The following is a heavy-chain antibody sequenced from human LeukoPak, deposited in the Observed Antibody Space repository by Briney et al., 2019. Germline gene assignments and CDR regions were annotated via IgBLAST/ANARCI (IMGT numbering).Heavy chain of an antibody. Sequence: ASVKVSCKASGYKFTDDYMHWVRHAPGQGLEFMGWINPDSGFTNYAQKFKGRVTMTRDTSISTAYLEVRSLTSDDTAVYYCAPTAEAYTSWWKVWGQGTLVTVSS. D-gene: IGHD3-16*01. CDR1: GYKFTDDY. CDR3: APTAEAYTSWWKV. CDR2: INPDSGFT. J-gene: IGHJ4*02. V-gene: IGHV1-2*02.